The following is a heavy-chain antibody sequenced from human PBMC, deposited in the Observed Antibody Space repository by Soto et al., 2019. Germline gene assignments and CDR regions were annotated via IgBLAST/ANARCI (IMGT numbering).Heavy chain of an antibody. J-gene: IGHJ4*02. Sequence: GGSLRLSCAASGFTFSSYSMNWVRQAPGKGLEWVSSISSSSSYIYYADSVKGRFTISRDNAKNSLYLQMNSLRAEDTAVYYCARDRGSYGQTSFDYWGQGTLVTVSS. CDR3: ARDRGSYGQTSFDY. D-gene: IGHD5-18*01. CDR1: GFTFSSYS. V-gene: IGHV3-21*01. CDR2: ISSSSSYI.